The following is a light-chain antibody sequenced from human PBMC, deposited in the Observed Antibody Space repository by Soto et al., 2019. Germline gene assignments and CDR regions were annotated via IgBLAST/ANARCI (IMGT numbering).Light chain of an antibody. CDR2: GAS. J-gene: IGKJ1*01. Sequence: EIVLTQSPGTLSLSPGERATLSCRASQSVSSTYLAWYQQKPGQAPRLLIYGASNMATGIPARFSGSGSGTDFTLTISRLEHEDFAVYYCQQYGGSRWTFGQGTRVDI. CDR3: QQYGGSRWT. V-gene: IGKV3-20*01. CDR1: QSVSSTY.